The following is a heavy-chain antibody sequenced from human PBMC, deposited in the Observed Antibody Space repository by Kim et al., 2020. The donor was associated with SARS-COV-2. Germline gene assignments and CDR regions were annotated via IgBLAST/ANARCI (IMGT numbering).Heavy chain of an antibody. J-gene: IGHJ4*02. Sequence: ASVKVSCKASGYTFTSYGISWVRQAPGQGLEWMGWISAYNGNTNYAQKLQVRVTMTTDTSTSAAYMELRSLRSDDKAVYYCVGEANYDVWSGYWDVDYWGQGTLVTVSS. CDR1: GYTFTSYG. CDR2: ISAYNGNT. CDR3: VGEANYDVWSGYWDVDY. D-gene: IGHD3-3*01. V-gene: IGHV1-18*04.